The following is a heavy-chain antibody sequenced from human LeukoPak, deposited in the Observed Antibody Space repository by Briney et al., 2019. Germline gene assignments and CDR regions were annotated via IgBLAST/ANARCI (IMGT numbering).Heavy chain of an antibody. Sequence: GRPLRLSCAASGFTFSSYGMHWVRQAPGKGLEWVAVVSYDGSNEDYADSVKGRFTISRDNDKNTLYLQMNSLRAEDTAVYFCAKSRGGFCSSTTCYGLEYWGQGTLVAVSS. D-gene: IGHD2-2*01. CDR1: GFTFSSYG. CDR2: VSYDGSNE. CDR3: AKSRGGFCSSTTCYGLEY. J-gene: IGHJ4*02. V-gene: IGHV3-30*18.